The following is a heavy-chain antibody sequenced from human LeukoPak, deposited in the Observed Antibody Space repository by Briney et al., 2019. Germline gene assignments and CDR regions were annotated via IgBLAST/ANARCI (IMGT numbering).Heavy chain of an antibody. D-gene: IGHD3-22*01. V-gene: IGHV4-38-2*02. J-gene: IGHJ4*02. CDR3: ARADSSGDYRRRGPLVDY. Sequence: SETLSLTCTVSGYSISNGYYWGWIRQPPGKGLEWVGSIYHRGSTYYNPSLKSRVTISVDTAKNQFSLKLSSVTAADTAVYYCARADSSGDYRRRGPLVDYWGQGTLVTVSS. CDR2: IYHRGST. CDR1: GYSISNGYY.